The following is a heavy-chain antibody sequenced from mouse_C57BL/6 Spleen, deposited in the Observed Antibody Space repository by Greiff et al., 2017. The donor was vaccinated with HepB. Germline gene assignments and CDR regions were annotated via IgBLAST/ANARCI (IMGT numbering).Heavy chain of an antibody. D-gene: IGHD2-1*01. CDR3: ARDNYGNWYFDV. J-gene: IGHJ1*03. V-gene: IGHV3-1*01. CDR2: ISYSGST. CDR1: GYSITSGYD. Sequence: VQLKESGPGMVKPSQSLSLTCTVTGYSITSGYDWHWIRHFPGNKLEWMGYISYSGSTNYNPSLKSRISITHDTSKNHFFLKLNSVTTEDTATYYCARDNYGNWYFDVWGTGTTVTVSS.